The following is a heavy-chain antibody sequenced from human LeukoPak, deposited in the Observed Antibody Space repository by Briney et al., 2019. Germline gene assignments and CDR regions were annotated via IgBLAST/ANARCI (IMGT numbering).Heavy chain of an antibody. V-gene: IGHV1-8*01. CDR1: GYTFTSYD. CDR3: ARGPPYYDFWSDRYFDY. J-gene: IGHJ4*02. D-gene: IGHD3-3*01. CDR2: MNPNSGNT. Sequence: ASVKVSCKASGYTFTSYDINWVRQGTGQGLEWMGWMNPNSGNTGYAQKFQGRVTMTRNTSISTAYMELSSLRSEDTAVYYCARGPPYYDFWSDRYFDYWGQGTLVTVSS.